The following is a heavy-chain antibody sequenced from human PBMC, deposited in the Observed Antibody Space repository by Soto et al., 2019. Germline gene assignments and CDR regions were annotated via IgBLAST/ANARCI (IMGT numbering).Heavy chain of an antibody. CDR3: ARVVRGVVNWFHP. V-gene: IGHV1-18*04. D-gene: IGHD3-10*01. CDR1: GYTFTGYY. CDR2: IATYNSNR. Sequence: ASVKVSCKASGYTFTGYYMHWVRQAPGQGLEWMGWIATYNSNRNYAQKFQGRLTLTTDTSTSTAYMELKSLGYDDTAVYYCARVVRGVVNWFHPWGQGTLVTVSS. J-gene: IGHJ5*02.